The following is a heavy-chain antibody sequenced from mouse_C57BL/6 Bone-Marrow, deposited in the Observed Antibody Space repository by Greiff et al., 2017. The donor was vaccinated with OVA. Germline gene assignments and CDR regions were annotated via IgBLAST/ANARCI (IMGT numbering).Heavy chain of an antibody. J-gene: IGHJ2*01. Sequence: QVQLKESGAELVRPGASVTLSCKASGYTFTDYEMHWVKQTPVHGLEWIGAIDPETGGTAYNQKFKGKAILTADKSSSTAYMELRSLTSEDSAVYYCTRKDSGLPYYFDYWGQGTTLTVSS. CDR3: TRKDSGLPYYFDY. V-gene: IGHV1-15*01. CDR1: GYTFTDYE. D-gene: IGHD3-1*01. CDR2: IDPETGGT.